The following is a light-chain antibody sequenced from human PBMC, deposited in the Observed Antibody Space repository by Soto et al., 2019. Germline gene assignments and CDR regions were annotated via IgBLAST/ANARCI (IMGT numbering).Light chain of an antibody. CDR2: GTS. Sequence: EIVMTQSPATLSVSPGEVATLSCRASQNDRSNIAWYQHKPGQSPRLLLYGTSTRATGIPARFSGSGSGTEFTLTISSLQSEDSAIYYCQHYNRWPLTFGLGTKVEIK. CDR3: QHYNRWPLT. CDR1: QNDRSN. J-gene: IGKJ4*01. V-gene: IGKV3-15*01.